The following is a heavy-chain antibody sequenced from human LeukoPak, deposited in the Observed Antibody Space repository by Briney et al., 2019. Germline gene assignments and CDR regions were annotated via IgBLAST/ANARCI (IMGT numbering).Heavy chain of an antibody. CDR3: AKARNWNDYYYYYMDV. CDR2: IKQDGSEK. Sequence: GGSLRLSCAASGFTFSSYWMSWVRQAPGKGLEWVANIKQDGSEKYYVDSVKGRFTISRDNSKNTLYLQMNSLRAEDTAVYYCAKARNWNDYYYYYMDVWGKGTTVTISS. D-gene: IGHD1-20*01. V-gene: IGHV3-7*01. J-gene: IGHJ6*03. CDR1: GFTFSSYW.